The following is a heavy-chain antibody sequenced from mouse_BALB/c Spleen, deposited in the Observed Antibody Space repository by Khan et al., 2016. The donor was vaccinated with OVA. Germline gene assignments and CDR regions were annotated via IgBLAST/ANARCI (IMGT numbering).Heavy chain of an antibody. V-gene: IGHV1S132*01. Sequence: QVQLKESGAELVRPGASVKLSCKTSGYIFTSYWIQWVKQRPGQGLEWIARIDPGTGSTYYNEKFKGKATLTADKSSSTAYMHRSSLTSEDSAVYFCARSDYGSTYAMDNWGQGTSVTVSS. CDR3: ARSDYGSTYAMDN. CDR2: IDPGTGST. J-gene: IGHJ4*01. CDR1: GYIFTSYW. D-gene: IGHD1-1*01.